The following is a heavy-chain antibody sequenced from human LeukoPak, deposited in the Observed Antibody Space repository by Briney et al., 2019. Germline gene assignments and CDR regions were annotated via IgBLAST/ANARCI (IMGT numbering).Heavy chain of an antibody. V-gene: IGHV4-59*01. CDR1: GCSISSYY. D-gene: IGHD6-13*01. CDR2: IYYSGST. Sequence: PSETPSLTCTVSGCSISSYYWSWIRQPPGKGLEWIGYIYYSGSTNYNPSLKSRVTISVDSSKNQFYLKLSSVTAADTAVYYCARDQGSSWFDYWGQGTLVTVSS. J-gene: IGHJ4*02. CDR3: ARDQGSSWFDY.